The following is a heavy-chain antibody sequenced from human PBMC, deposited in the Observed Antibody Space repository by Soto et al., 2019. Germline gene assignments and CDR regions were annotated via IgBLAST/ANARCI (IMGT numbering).Heavy chain of an antibody. CDR1: GITFNNFE. D-gene: IGHD3-10*01. Sequence: EVQLVESGGNLIQPGGSLRLSCAASGITFNNFEMNWVRQAPGKGLEWVSYISSTGSTKYYADSVKGRFTISRDNDKNSLYLEMKSLRAEDTAVYYCAIDYSGSGTYYFWGQGTLVTVSS. CDR2: ISSTGSTK. J-gene: IGHJ4*02. V-gene: IGHV3-48*03. CDR3: AIDYSGSGTYYF.